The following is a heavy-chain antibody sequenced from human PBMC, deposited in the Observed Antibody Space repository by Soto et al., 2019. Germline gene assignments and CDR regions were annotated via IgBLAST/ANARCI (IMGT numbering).Heavy chain of an antibody. CDR3: LSGDHLVR. J-gene: IGHJ1*01. D-gene: IGHD6-6*01. CDR1: GYTFTGYY. Sequence: QMRLVQSGAEARTTGASVKVSCKTSGYTFTGYYLKWMRRAPGRGLEGVGGINPKTGDTNNAQKLQVRVRMTTDTPISTCYMERSGRKSDDTAVYYCLSGDHLVRWGQGTRVTVSS. V-gene: IGHV1-2*02. CDR2: INPKTGDT.